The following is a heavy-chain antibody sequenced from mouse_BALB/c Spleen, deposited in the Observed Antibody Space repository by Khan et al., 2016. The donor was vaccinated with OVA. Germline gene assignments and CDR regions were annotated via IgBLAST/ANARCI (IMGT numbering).Heavy chain of an antibody. D-gene: IGHD1-1*01. V-gene: IGHV3-2*02. CDR2: ISYSGNT. CDR3: ARVYGGDFDY. CDR1: GYSIASDYA. Sequence: VQLKQSGPGLVKPSQSLSLTCTVTGYSIASDYAWNWIRQFPGNKLEWMGFISYSGNTNYNPSLKSRISITRDTSKNQFFLQLNSVTYEDTTTYYCARVYGGDFDYWGQGTTLTVSS. J-gene: IGHJ2*01.